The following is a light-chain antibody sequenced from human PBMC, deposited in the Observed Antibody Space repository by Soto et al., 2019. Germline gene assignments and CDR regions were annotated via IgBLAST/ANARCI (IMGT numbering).Light chain of an antibody. J-gene: IGLJ3*02. CDR3: HSYDIALSASRV. CDR1: TSNIGAGYD. V-gene: IGLV1-40*01. CDR2: SHN. Sequence: QSVLTQPPSVSGAPGQRVTISCTGSTSNIGAGYDVHWYQQLPGAAPTLLISSHNNRPSGVPDRFFGSKSGTSTSLTITGLHAEDEAEYYYHSYDIALSASRVFGGGTKVTVL.